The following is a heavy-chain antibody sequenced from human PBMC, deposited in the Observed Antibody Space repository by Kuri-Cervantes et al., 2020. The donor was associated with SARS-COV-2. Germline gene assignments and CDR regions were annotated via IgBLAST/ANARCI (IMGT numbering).Heavy chain of an antibody. CDR1: AYTFNSYA. Sequence: ASVKVSCKASAYTFNSYAMNWVRQAPGQGLEWMGRNNTNTGNPTYAQGFTGRIVYSLDSFDSTAYLQISSLKSEYTAVYYCARIRPGSSGLYSDFWGQGTLVTVSS. CDR2: NNTNTGNP. J-gene: IGHJ4*02. V-gene: IGHV7-4-1*02. D-gene: IGHD6-19*01. CDR3: ARIRPGSSGLYSDF.